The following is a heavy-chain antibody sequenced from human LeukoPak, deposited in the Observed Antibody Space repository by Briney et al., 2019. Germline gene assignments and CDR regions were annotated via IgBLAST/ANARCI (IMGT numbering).Heavy chain of an antibody. CDR3: AKVRASKGYYYHGMDV. CDR2: ISGGGGST. CDR1: GFTFSSYA. Sequence: GGSLRLSCAASGFTFSSYAMSWVRQAPGKGLEWVSAISGGGGSTYYADSVKGRFTISRDNSKNPLYLQMNSLRAEDTAVYYCAKVRASKGYYYHGMDVWGQGTTVTVSS. J-gene: IGHJ6*02. V-gene: IGHV3-23*01.